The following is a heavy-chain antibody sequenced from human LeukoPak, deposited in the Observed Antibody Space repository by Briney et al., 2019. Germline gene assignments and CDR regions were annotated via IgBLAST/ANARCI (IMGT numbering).Heavy chain of an antibody. Sequence: ASVKVSCKASGYTFTSYGISWVRQAPGQGLEWMGWISAYNGNTNYAQKLQGRVTMTEDTSTDTAYMELSSLRSEDTAVYYCTTGDALFDYWGQGTLVTVSS. J-gene: IGHJ4*02. V-gene: IGHV1-18*01. CDR3: TTGDALFDY. CDR2: ISAYNGNT. D-gene: IGHD2-21*02. CDR1: GYTFTSYG.